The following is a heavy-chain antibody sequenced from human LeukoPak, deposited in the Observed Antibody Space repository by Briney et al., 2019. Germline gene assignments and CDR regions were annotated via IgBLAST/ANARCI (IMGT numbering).Heavy chain of an antibody. D-gene: IGHD6-13*01. CDR2: INPSGGST. J-gene: IGHJ3*02. CDR3: ASLAAAGRNAFDI. CDR1: GHTFTSYY. V-gene: IGHV1-46*01. Sequence: GASVKVSCKASGHTFTSYYMHWVRQAPGQGLEWMGIINPSGGSTSYAQKFQGRVTMTRDTSTSTVYMELSSLRSEDTAVYYCASLAAAGRNAFDIRGQGTMVTVSS.